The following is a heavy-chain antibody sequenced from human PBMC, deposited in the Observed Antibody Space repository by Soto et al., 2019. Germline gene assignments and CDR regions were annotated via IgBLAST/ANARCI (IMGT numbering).Heavy chain of an antibody. V-gene: IGHV3-30*04. CDR1: GFTFSNFA. D-gene: IGHD6-6*01. CDR3: ARDLPEHSRSSAAFDI. J-gene: IGHJ3*02. CDR2: ISYDGNNK. Sequence: GGSLRLSCAAPGFTFSNFAMHWVRQAPGKGLEWVAIISYDGNNKYNATSVKGRFTISRDNAKNTLFLQMNSLRAEDTAVYFCARDLPEHSRSSAAFDIWGQGTMVTV.